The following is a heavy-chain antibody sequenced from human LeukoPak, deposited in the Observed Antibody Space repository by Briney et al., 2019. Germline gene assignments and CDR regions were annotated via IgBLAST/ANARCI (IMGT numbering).Heavy chain of an antibody. J-gene: IGHJ6*02. CDR2: ISSSSSYM. V-gene: IGHV3-21*01. CDR3: ARLGIAVAGTGGYYGMDV. CDR1: GFTFSSYS. Sequence: MTGGSLRLSCAASGFTFSSYSMNWVRQAPGKGLEWVSSISSSSSYMYYADSVKGRFTISRDNAKNSLYLQMNSLRAEDTAVYYCARLGIAVAGTGGYYGMDVWGQGTTVTVSS. D-gene: IGHD6-19*01.